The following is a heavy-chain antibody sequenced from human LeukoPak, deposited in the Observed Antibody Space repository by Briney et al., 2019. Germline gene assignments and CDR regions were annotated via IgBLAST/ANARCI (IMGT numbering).Heavy chain of an antibody. CDR2: IGIDSGNT. J-gene: IGHJ4*02. CDR1: GFPFIEYS. CDR3: ARAVD. Sequence: GGSLRLSCTASGFPFIEYSMNWVRQAPGKGLEWISYIGIDSGNTKYADSVRGRFTISTDKAKNSLYLQMNSLRAEDTAVYYCARAVDWGQGTLVTVSS. V-gene: IGHV3-48*01. D-gene: IGHD2-15*01.